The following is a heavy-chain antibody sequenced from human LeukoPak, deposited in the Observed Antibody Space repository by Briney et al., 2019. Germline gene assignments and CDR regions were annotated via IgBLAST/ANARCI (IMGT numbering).Heavy chain of an antibody. CDR1: GFTFSVYA. Sequence: GGSLTLSCSASGFTFSVYAIHWVRQAPGKGLEYASAIISNGGSTYYADSVKGRFTISRDNSKNTVSLQMSSLRAEDTALYYCVKDGLAFCGGDFYSYFDYWGQGTLVTVSS. V-gene: IGHV3-64D*06. CDR2: IISNGGST. CDR3: VKDGLAFCGGDFYSYFDY. D-gene: IGHD2-21*02. J-gene: IGHJ4*02.